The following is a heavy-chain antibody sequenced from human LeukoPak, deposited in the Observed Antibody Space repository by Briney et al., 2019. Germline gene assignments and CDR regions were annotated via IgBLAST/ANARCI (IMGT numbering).Heavy chain of an antibody. D-gene: IGHD3-22*01. CDR1: GGSFSGYY. V-gene: IGHV4-34*01. J-gene: IGHJ4*02. CDR3: ARAVGWAVITPYYFDY. CDR2: INHSGST. Sequence: PSETLSLTCAVYGGSFSGYYWNWIRQSPGKGLKWIGEINHSGSTNYNPSLKSRVTISVDTSKNQFSLKLSSVTAADTAVYYCARAVGWAVITPYYFDYWGQGTLVTVSS.